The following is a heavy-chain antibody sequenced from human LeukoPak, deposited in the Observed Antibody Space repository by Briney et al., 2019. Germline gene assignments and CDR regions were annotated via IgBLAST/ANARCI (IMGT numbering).Heavy chain of an antibody. CDR3: ARDSSPDSATTYYDALDM. Sequence: PGGSLRLSCAGSGFSFRRFWMTWVRQAPGRGLEWVANINGDGDGKRYADSVKDRFTISRDNARSLVFLQIHSLRDEDTALYYCARDSSPDSATTYYDALDMWGQGTKVTVSS. J-gene: IGHJ3*02. CDR1: GFSFRRFW. CDR2: INGDGDGK. D-gene: IGHD1-1*01. V-gene: IGHV3-7*01.